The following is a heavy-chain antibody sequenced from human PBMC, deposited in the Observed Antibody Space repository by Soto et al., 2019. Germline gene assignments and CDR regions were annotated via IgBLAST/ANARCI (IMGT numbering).Heavy chain of an antibody. V-gene: IGHV1-69*02. CDR2: IIPILGIA. J-gene: IGHJ6*03. D-gene: IGHD2-2*01. Sequence: SVKVSCKASGGSFSSYTISWVRQAPGQGLEWMGRIIPILGIANYAQKFQGRVTITADKSTSTAYMELSSLRSEDAAVYYCARGGVVVPAAMSGDYYYYYMDVWGKGTTVTVSS. CDR1: GGSFSSYT. CDR3: ARGGVVVPAAMSGDYYYYYMDV.